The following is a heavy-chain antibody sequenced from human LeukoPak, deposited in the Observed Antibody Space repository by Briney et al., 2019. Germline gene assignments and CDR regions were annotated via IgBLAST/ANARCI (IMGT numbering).Heavy chain of an antibody. CDR3: ARGPRLWFGEFHYYYGMDV. CDR2: INHSGST. V-gene: IGHV4-34*01. Sequence: SETLSLTCAVYGGSFSGYYWSWIRQSPGKGLEWIGEINHSGSTNYNPSLKSRVTISVDRSKNQFSLKLSSVTAADTAVYYCARGPRLWFGEFHYYYGMDVWGQGTTVTVTS. J-gene: IGHJ6*02. D-gene: IGHD3-10*01. CDR1: GGSFSGYY.